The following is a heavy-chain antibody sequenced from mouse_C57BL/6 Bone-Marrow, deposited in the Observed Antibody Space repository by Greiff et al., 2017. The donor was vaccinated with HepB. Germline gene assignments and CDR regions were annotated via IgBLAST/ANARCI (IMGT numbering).Heavy chain of an antibody. CDR3: ARAYYGYDRLAY. Sequence: QVQLQHPGAELVKPGASVKLSCKASGYTFTSYWMQWVKQRPGQGLEWIGEIDPSDSYTNYNQKFKGKATLTVDTSSRPAYMQRSSLTSEDSAVYYCARAYYGYDRLAYWGQGTLVTVSA. CDR1: GYTFTSYW. J-gene: IGHJ3*01. D-gene: IGHD2-9*01. V-gene: IGHV1-50*01. CDR2: IDPSDSYT.